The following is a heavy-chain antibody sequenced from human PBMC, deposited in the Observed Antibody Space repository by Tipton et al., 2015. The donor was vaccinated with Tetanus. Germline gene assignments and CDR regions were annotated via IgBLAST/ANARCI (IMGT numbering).Heavy chain of an antibody. J-gene: IGHJ4*02. CDR2: IYYNGST. V-gene: IGHV4-61*01. CDR3: ARHNPSGLWFGELDSSFDY. Sequence: TLSLTCTVSGGSVSSGSYYWSWIRQPPGKGLEWIGYIYYNGSTNYNPSLKSRVTISVDTSKNQFSLKLSSVTAADTAVYYCARHNPSGLWFGELDSSFDYWGQGTLVTVSS. CDR1: GGSVSSGSYY. D-gene: IGHD3-10*01.